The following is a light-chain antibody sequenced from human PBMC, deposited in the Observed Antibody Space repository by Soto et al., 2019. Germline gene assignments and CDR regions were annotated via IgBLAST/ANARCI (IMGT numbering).Light chain of an antibody. V-gene: IGLV2-8*01. CDR1: SSDVGAYNF. Sequence: QSALAQPPSASGSLGQSVTISCTGTSSDVGAYNFVSWLQQDPGKAPNLIIYDVNRRSSGVPDRFSGSKSGNTAYLTVSGLQAEDEADYCCASHAGGTVVFGGGTKLTVL. J-gene: IGLJ3*02. CDR3: ASHAGGTVV. CDR2: DVN.